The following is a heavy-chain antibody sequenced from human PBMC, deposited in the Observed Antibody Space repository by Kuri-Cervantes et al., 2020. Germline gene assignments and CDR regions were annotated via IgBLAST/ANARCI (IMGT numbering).Heavy chain of an antibody. D-gene: IGHD3-3*01. J-gene: IGHJ6*03. Sequence: GESLKISCAASGFTFSSYSMNWVRQAPGKGLEWVSSISSSSSYIYYADSVKGRFTISRDNAKNSLYLQMNSLRAEDTAVYYCARVTGDYDFWSGYPQDYYYYYMDVWGKGTTVTVSS. CDR1: GFTFSSYS. CDR3: ARVTGDYDFWSGYPQDYYYYYMDV. V-gene: IGHV3-21*01. CDR2: ISSSSSYI.